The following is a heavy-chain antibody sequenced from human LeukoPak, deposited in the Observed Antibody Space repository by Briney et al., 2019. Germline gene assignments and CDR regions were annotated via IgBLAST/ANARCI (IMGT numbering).Heavy chain of an antibody. CDR2: IYYTAIT. CDR3: ARQEVAAVSHWFDH. V-gene: IGHV4-59*08. CDR1: GDSISSYY. Sequence: PSETLSLTCTVSGDSISSYYWRWVRQPPGKGLGWLGYIYYTAITKYIPSLKSRFTVSVDTSKNQFSLELCSVPAADTAVYYCARQEVAAVSHWFDHWGQGTLVTVSS. D-gene: IGHD2-15*01. J-gene: IGHJ5*02.